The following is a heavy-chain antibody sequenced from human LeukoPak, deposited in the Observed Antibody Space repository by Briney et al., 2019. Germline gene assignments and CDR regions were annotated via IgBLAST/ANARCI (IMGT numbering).Heavy chain of an antibody. CDR2: INAGNGNT. CDR1: GGTFSSYA. V-gene: IGHV1-3*01. D-gene: IGHD5-24*01. J-gene: IGHJ4*02. Sequence: GASVKVSCKASGGTFSSYAISWVRQAPGQGLEWMGWINAGNGNTKYSQKFQGRVTITRDTSASTAYMELSSLRSEDTAVYYCARELMAMSFDYWGQGTLVTVSS. CDR3: ARELMAMSFDY.